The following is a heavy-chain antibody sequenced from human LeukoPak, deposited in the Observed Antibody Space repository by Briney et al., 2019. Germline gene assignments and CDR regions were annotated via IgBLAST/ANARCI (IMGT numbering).Heavy chain of an antibody. Sequence: SETLSLTCTVSGYSISSGYYWGWIRQPPGKGLEWIGSIYHSGSTYYNPSLKSRVTISVDTSKNQFSLKLSSVTAADTAVYYCARDLRYCSSTSCYGKDAFDIWGQGTMVTVSS. CDR2: IYHSGST. J-gene: IGHJ3*02. CDR1: GYSISSGYY. V-gene: IGHV4-38-2*02. CDR3: ARDLRYCSSTSCYGKDAFDI. D-gene: IGHD2-2*01.